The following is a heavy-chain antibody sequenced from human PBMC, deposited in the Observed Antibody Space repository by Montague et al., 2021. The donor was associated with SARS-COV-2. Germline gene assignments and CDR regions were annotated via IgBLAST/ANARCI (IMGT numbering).Heavy chain of an antibody. V-gene: IGHV4-34*01. CDR1: GGSFSGYY. CDR2: INHSGST. Sequence: SETLSLTCAVYGGSFSGYYWSWIRQPPGKGLEWIGEINHSGSTNYNPSLKSRVTISVDTSKNQFSLKLSSVTAADTAVYYCARSKPVSSFYYYCGMDVWGQGTTVTVSS. J-gene: IGHJ6*02. CDR3: ARSKPVSSFYYYCGMDV. D-gene: IGHD1-14*01.